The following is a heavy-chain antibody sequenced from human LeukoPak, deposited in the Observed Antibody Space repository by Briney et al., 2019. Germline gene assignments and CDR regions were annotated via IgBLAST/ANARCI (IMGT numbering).Heavy chain of an antibody. CDR2: ISYIGSI. CDR3: ARHYRDWFDH. Sequence: KTSETLSLTCPVSGGTISLYYWSWIRQPPGKGWKWMGYISYIGSINYNPSLKSRVTMSEGTSKIQLSLKLSSVTAADTAVYYCARHYRDWFDHWGQGTLVTVSS. V-gene: IGHV4-59*08. D-gene: IGHD3-16*02. J-gene: IGHJ5*02. CDR1: GGTISLYY.